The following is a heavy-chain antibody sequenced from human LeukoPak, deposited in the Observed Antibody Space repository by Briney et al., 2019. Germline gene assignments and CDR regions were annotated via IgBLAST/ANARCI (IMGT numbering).Heavy chain of an antibody. CDR2: IYYSGST. V-gene: IGHV4-39*01. CDR3: ARHDGPYSSSWLPLYSRFDP. D-gene: IGHD6-13*01. Sequence: SETLSLTCTVSGGSISSSSYYWDWIRQPPGKGLEWIGSIYYSGSTYYNPSLKSRVTISVDTSKNQFSLKLRSVTASDTAVYYCARHDGPYSSSWLPLYSRFDPWGQGTLVTVSS. CDR1: GGSISSSSYY. J-gene: IGHJ5*02.